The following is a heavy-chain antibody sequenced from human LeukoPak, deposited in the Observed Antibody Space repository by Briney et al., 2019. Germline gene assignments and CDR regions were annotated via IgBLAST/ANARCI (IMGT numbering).Heavy chain of an antibody. CDR1: GFTFSSYS. V-gene: IGHV3-21*01. CDR2: ISSSSYI. CDR3: ARDAHSSGYYNY. Sequence: GGSLRLSCAASGFTFSSYSMNWVRQAPGKGLEWVSSISSSSYIYYADSVKGRFTISRDNAKNSLYLQMNSLRAEDTAVYYCARDAHSSGYYNYWGQGTLVTVSS. J-gene: IGHJ4*02. D-gene: IGHD3-22*01.